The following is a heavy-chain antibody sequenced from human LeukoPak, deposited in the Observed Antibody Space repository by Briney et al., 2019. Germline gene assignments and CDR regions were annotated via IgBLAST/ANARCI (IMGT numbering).Heavy chain of an antibody. CDR3: ARLGLKRILGYCSSTSCYVDY. J-gene: IGHJ4*02. D-gene: IGHD2-2*01. CDR1: VYSISSGYY. Sequence: SETLSLTCAVSVYSISSGYYWGWIRQPPGKGLGWIGSIYHSGSTYYNPSLKSRVTISVDTSKNQFSLKLSSVTAADTAVYYCARLGLKRILGYCSSTSCYVDYWGQGTLVTVSS. CDR2: IYHSGST. V-gene: IGHV4-38-2*01.